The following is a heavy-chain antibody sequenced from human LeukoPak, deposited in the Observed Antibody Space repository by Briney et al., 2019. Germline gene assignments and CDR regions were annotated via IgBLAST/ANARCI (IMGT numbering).Heavy chain of an antibody. D-gene: IGHD5-24*01. CDR3: AREEMATIVFDY. V-gene: IGHV1-69*04. J-gene: IGHJ4*02. CDR1: GGTFSSYA. CDR2: IIPILGIA. Sequence: ASAKVSCKASGGTFSSYAISWVRQAPGQGLEWMGRIIPILGIANYAQKFQGRVTITADKSTSTAYMELSSLRSEDTAVYYCAREEMATIVFDYWGQGTLVTVSS.